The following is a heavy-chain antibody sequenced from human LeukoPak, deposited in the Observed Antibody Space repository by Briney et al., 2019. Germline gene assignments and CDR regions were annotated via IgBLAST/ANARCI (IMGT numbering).Heavy chain of an antibody. CDR2: IYYSGST. CDR3: ASLLPDWTVIPAAIGYFDY. V-gene: IGHV4-30-4*08. Sequence: SQTLSLTCTVSGGSISSGGYYWSWIRQHPGKGLEWIGYIYYSGSTYYNPSLKSRVTISVDTSKNQFSLKLNSVTAADTAVYYCASLLPDWTVIPAAIGYFDYWGQGILVTVSS. CDR1: GGSISSGGYY. J-gene: IGHJ4*02. D-gene: IGHD2-2*01.